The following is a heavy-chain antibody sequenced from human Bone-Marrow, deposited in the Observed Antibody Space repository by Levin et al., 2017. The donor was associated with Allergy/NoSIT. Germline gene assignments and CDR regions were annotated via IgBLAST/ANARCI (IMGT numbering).Heavy chain of an antibody. CDR2: IKQDGSEK. J-gene: IGHJ5*02. V-gene: IGHV3-7*01. CDR1: GFTFSSYW. Sequence: GGSLRLSCAASGFTFSSYWMSWVRQAPGKGLEWVANIKQDGSEKYYVDSVKGRFTISRDNAKNSLYLQMNSLRAEDTAVYYCARDLYLWGQNWFDPWGQGTLVTVSS. CDR3: ARDLYLWGQNWFDP. D-gene: IGHD3-16*01.